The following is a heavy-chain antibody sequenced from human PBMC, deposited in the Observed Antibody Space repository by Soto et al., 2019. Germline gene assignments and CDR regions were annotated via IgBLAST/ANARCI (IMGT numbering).Heavy chain of an antibody. Sequence: GGSLRLSCAASGFNFRRYAMNWVRQAPGKGLEWVSGVSGSGSTTNYADSVKGRFTISRDNSENTLYLHMNSLRAEDTAVYYCAKPMVVERIDAFDIWGQGTMVTGS. V-gene: IGHV3-23*01. CDR1: GFNFRRYA. CDR3: AKPMVVERIDAFDI. J-gene: IGHJ3*02. D-gene: IGHD2-15*01. CDR2: VSGSGSTT.